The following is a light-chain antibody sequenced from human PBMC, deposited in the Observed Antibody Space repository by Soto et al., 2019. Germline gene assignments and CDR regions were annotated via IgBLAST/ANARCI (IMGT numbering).Light chain of an antibody. Sequence: QSVLTQPASVSGSPGQASTISCTGASSDVGTFKYVSWYQQHPGRAPKLMIYEVSNRPSGISNRFSGSKSAYTASLTISGLQSEDEAFYYCTSYTAGNTPPYVFGTGTKVTVL. CDR3: TSYTAGNTPPYV. J-gene: IGLJ1*01. CDR1: SSDVGTFKY. CDR2: EVS. V-gene: IGLV2-14*01.